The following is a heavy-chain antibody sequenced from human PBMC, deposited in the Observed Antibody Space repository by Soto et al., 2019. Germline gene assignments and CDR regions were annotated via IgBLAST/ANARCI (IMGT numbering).Heavy chain of an antibody. CDR2: ISASGTNT. CDR1: GFTFSIYA. CDR3: AKSLGYRSGWSHDY. Sequence: GGSLRLSCAAPGFTFSIYAMSWVRQAPGKGLEWVSGISASGTNTYYADSVKGRFAISRDNSKNTLYLQMNSLRAEDTAVYYCAKSLGYRSGWSHDYWGQGTLVTVSS. J-gene: IGHJ4*02. D-gene: IGHD6-19*01. V-gene: IGHV3-23*01.